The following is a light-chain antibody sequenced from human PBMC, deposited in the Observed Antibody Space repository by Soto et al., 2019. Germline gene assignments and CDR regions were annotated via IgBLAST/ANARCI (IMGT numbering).Light chain of an antibody. CDR3: QQTTTFPLT. J-gene: IGKJ4*01. CDR2: TAS. V-gene: IGKV1D-12*01. CDR1: QGVSTW. Sequence: DIQMTQSPSSVSASVGDRVTITCRASQGVSTWLAWYQQKPGKAPNLLIYTASRLQSGVPSRFSGSGSATDFTLTISSLQPEDFATYYCQQTTTFPLTFGGGTKVEI.